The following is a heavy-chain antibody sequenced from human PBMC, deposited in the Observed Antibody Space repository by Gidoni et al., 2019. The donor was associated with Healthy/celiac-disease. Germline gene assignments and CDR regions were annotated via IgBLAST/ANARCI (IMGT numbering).Heavy chain of an antibody. Sequence: QVQLQQWGAGLLQPSETLSLTCAVYGGSFSGYYWSWSRQPQGKGLEWIGEINHRGSTNYNPSLKSRVTISVDTSKNQVSLNLSAVTAADTAVYYCARKRPRHAFDIWGQGTMVTVSS. J-gene: IGHJ3*02. CDR3: ARKRPRHAFDI. V-gene: IGHV4-34*01. CDR1: GGSFSGYY. CDR2: INHRGST.